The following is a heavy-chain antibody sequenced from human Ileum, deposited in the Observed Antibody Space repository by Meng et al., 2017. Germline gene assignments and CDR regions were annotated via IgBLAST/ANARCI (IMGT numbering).Heavy chain of an antibody. CDR1: GGSISSSAYS. CDR3: ASSTSGPELNY. Sequence: HLQLQESGSGLGTSSQTLSRTCTVSGGSISSSAYSWTWIRQPPGKGLEWTGYIYQVGSTNYNPSLKSRVTIFVDTSKNQFSLKLTSVTAADTAVYYCASSTSGPELNYWGQGTLVTVSS. J-gene: IGHJ4*02. CDR2: IYQVGST. V-gene: IGHV4-30-2*01. D-gene: IGHD2/OR15-2a*01.